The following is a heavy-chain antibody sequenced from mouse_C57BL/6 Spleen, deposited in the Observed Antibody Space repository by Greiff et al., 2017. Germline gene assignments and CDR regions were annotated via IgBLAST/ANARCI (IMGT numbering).Heavy chain of an antibody. V-gene: IGHV1-52*01. CDR1: GYTFTSYW. D-gene: IGHD1-1*01. J-gene: IGHJ2*01. CDR3: ARGGITTDPFDY. CDR2: IDPSDSET. Sequence: QVQLKQPGAELVRPGSSVKLSCKASGYTFTSYWMHWVKQRPIQGLEWIGNIDPSDSETHYNQKFKDKATLTVDKSSSTAYVQLSSLTSEDSAVYYCARGGITTDPFDYWGQGTTLTVSS.